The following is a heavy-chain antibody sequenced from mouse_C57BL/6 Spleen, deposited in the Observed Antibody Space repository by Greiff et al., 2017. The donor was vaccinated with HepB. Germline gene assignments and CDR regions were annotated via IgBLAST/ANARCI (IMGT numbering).Heavy chain of an antibody. CDR3: ARGEDYGSPWFAY. Sequence: EVQRVESGGGLVKPGGSLKLSCAASGFTFSSYAMSWVRQTPEKRLEWVATISDGGSYTYYPDNVKGRFTISRDNAKNNLYLQMSHLKSEDTAMYYCARGEDYGSPWFAYWGQGTLVTVSA. CDR1: GFTFSSYA. CDR2: ISDGGSYT. V-gene: IGHV5-4*01. J-gene: IGHJ3*01. D-gene: IGHD1-1*01.